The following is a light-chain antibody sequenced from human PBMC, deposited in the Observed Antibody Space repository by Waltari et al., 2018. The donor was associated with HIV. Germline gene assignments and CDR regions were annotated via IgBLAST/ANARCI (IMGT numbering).Light chain of an antibody. Sequence: DIQMTQSPPSLSVSLGDRVTISCQASQDITYSLNWYQVKPGRAPKLLIYDASNLETGVPARFSGSRSGTDFTFTINSLEPEDIAAYYCQQYRAVPYTFGQGTKLEI. J-gene: IGKJ2*01. CDR3: QQYRAVPYT. CDR2: DAS. V-gene: IGKV1-33*01. CDR1: QDITYS.